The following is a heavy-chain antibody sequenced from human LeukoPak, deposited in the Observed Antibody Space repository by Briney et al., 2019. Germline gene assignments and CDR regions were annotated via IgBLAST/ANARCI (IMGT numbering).Heavy chain of an antibody. CDR2: IYYSGST. Sequence: PSQTLSLTCTVSGGSISSANYYWSWIRQPPGKGLEWIGYIYYSGSTYYNPSLKSRVTISVDTSKNQFSLKLSSVTAAGTAVYYCARETLTTSRWFGPWGQGTLVTVSS. CDR3: ARETLTTSRWFGP. J-gene: IGHJ5*02. V-gene: IGHV4-30-4*01. CDR1: GGSISSANYY. D-gene: IGHD4-17*01.